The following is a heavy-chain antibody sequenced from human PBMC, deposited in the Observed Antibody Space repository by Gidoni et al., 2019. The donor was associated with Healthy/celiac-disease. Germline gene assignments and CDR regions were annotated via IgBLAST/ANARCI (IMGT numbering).Heavy chain of an antibody. CDR3: ARAPHYGDYFDY. J-gene: IGHJ4*02. D-gene: IGHD4-17*01. CDR1: GFTFSSYG. CDR2: IWYDGSNK. Sequence: QVQLVESGGGVVQPGRSLRLPCAASGFTFSSYGMHWVRQAPGKGLEWVAVIWYDGSNKYYADSVKGRFTISRDNSKNTLYLQMNSLRAEDTAVYYCARAPHYGDYFDYWGQGTLVTVSS. V-gene: IGHV3-33*01.